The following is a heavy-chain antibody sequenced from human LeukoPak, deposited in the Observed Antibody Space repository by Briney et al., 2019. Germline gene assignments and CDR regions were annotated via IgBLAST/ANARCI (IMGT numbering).Heavy chain of an antibody. V-gene: IGHV1-69*06. CDR3: ARGYCTNGVCLWGAFDI. CDR1: GGTFSSYA. Sequence: ASVKVSCKASGGTFSSYAISWVRQAPGQGLEWMGRIIPIFGTANYAQKLQGRVTITADKSTSTAYMELSSLRSEDTAVYYCARGYCTNGVCLWGAFDIWGQGTMVTVSS. CDR2: IIPIFGTA. D-gene: IGHD2-8*01. J-gene: IGHJ3*02.